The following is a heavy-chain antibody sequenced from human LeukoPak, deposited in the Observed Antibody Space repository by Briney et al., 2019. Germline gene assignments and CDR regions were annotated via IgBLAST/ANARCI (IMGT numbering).Heavy chain of an antibody. Sequence: HPGRSLRLSCAASGFTFRSYGMHWVRQAPGKGLEWVAVIWYDGSNKYYADSVKGRFTISRDNSKNTLYLQMNSLRAEDTAVYYCASRGSSPRYFDYWGQGTLVTVSS. CDR3: ASRGSSPRYFDY. CDR2: IWYDGSNK. D-gene: IGHD1-26*01. CDR1: GFTFRSYG. J-gene: IGHJ4*02. V-gene: IGHV3-33*01.